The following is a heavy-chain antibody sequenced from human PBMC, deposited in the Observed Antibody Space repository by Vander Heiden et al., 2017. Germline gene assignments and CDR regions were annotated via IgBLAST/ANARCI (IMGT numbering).Heavy chain of an antibody. D-gene: IGHD3-9*01. J-gene: IGHJ5*02. Sequence: QVQLQPWGAGLFKPSETLSLTCAVYGGSFSGYYWSWIRQPPGKGLEWIGEINHSGSTNYNPSLKSRVTISVDTSKNQFSLKLSSVTAADTAVYYCARAGYDILSNWFDPWGQGTLVTVSS. CDR2: INHSGST. V-gene: IGHV4-34*01. CDR1: GGSFSGYY. CDR3: ARAGYDILSNWFDP.